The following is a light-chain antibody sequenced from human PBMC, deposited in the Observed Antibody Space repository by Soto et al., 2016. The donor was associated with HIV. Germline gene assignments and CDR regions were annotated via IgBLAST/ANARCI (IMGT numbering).Light chain of an antibody. CDR2: DDS. CDR3: QVWDSRNDHLV. V-gene: IGLV3-21*03. CDR1: NIGSKS. J-gene: IGLJ1*01. Sequence: SYELTQPPSVSVAPEKTARITCGGNNIGSKSVHWYQQKPGQAPVLVVYDDSHRPSGIPERFSGSNSGNTATLTITRVEAGDEADYYCQVWDSRNDHLVFGPGTKVTVL.